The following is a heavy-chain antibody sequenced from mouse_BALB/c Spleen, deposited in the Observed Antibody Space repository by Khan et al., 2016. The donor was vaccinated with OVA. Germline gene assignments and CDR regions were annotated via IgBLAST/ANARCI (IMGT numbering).Heavy chain of an antibody. CDR3: ARSEYGSLGY. V-gene: IGHV1-77*01. CDR2: IYPGSGST. CDR1: GYTFTDYI. J-gene: IGHJ2*01. D-gene: IGHD1-1*01. Sequence: QVRLQQSGPVLVKPGASVKMSCKASGYTFTDYIINWVRQRTGQGLEWIGQIYPGSGSTYYNEKFKGKATLTADKSSNTAYMQLRSLTSEDSAVYYCARSEYGSLGYWGQGTTLTVSS.